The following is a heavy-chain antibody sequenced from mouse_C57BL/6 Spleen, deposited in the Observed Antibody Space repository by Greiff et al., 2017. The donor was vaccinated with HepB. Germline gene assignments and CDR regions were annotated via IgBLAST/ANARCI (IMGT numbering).Heavy chain of an antibody. D-gene: IGHD1-1*01. Sequence: QVQLQQPGAELVKPGASVKLSCKASGYTFTSYWMQWVKQRPGQGLEWIGEIDPSDSYTNYNQKFKGKATLTVDTSSSTAYMQLGSLTSEDSAVYYCASPLYSSSYAMDYWGQGTSVTVSS. CDR3: ASPLYSSSYAMDY. CDR1: GYTFTSYW. J-gene: IGHJ4*01. CDR2: IDPSDSYT. V-gene: IGHV1-50*01.